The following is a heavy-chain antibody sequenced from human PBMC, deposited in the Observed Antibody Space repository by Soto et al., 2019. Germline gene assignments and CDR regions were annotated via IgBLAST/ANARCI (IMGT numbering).Heavy chain of an antibody. Sequence: SETLSLTCTVSGGSLNRGGFFWSWIRQHPGKGLEWIGYIYYSGSTYYNPSLKSRVTISVDTSKNQFSLKLSSVTAADTAVYYCARGPPLRPWGQGTLVTVSS. D-gene: IGHD4-17*01. CDR1: GGSLNRGGFF. CDR2: IYYSGST. V-gene: IGHV4-31*03. J-gene: IGHJ5*02. CDR3: ARGPPLRP.